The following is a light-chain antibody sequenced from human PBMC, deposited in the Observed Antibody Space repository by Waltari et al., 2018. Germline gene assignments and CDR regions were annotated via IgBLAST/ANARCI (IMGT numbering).Light chain of an antibody. V-gene: IGLV4-69*01. CDR2: VNSDGSH. J-gene: IGLJ3*02. CDR3: QTGGHGTWV. Sequence: QLVLTQSPSASASLGASVKFTCTLSSGHSSNIIAWHQQQPEKGPRYLMKVNSDGSHSKGDVIPVRFSGAGAGTERYLTIASVQSEDEADYYCQTGGHGTWVFGGGTKLTVL. CDR1: SGHSSNI.